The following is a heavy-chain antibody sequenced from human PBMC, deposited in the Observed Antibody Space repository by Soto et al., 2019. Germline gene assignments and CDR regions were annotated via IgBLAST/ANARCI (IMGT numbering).Heavy chain of an antibody. V-gene: IGHV3-11*06. Sequence: GGSLRLSCAASGFTFSDYYMSWIRQAPGKGLEWVSYISSSSSYTNYADSVKGRFTISRDNAKNSLYLQMNSLRAEDTAVYYCERERNNYYDSSGFDYWGQGTLVTVYS. D-gene: IGHD3-22*01. CDR3: ERERNNYYDSSGFDY. J-gene: IGHJ4*02. CDR1: GFTFSDYY. CDR2: ISSSSSYT.